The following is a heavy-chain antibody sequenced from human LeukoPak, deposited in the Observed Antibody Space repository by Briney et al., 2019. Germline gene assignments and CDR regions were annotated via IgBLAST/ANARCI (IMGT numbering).Heavy chain of an antibody. D-gene: IGHD3-10*01. Sequence: SETLSLTCTVSGGSISSYYWSLIRQPPGKGLEWIGYIYYSGSTNYNPSLKSRVTISLDTSKNQFSLKLSSVTAADTAVYYCASHTYEYYYLWGQGTLVTVSS. V-gene: IGHV4-59*08. J-gene: IGHJ4*02. CDR1: GGSISSYY. CDR3: ASHTYEYYYL. CDR2: IYYSGST.